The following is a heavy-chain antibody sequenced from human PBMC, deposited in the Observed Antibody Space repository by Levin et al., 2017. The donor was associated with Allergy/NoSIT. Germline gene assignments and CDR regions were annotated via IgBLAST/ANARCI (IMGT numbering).Heavy chain of an antibody. V-gene: IGHV1-2*02. CDR3: ARELGDFDGGD. J-gene: IGHJ4*02. CDR1: GYTFTGNY. D-gene: IGHD3-16*01. CDR2: INPYSGGT. Sequence: ASVKVSCKASGYTFTGNYLHWVRQAPEQGLEWMGWINPYSGGTKYAQKFQGRVTMTRDTSISTAYMELSRLRSDDSAVYYCARELGDFDGGDWGQGTLVTVSS.